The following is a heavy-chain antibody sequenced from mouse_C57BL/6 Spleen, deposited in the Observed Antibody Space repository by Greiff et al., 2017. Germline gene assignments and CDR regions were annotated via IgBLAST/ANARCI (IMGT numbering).Heavy chain of an antibody. V-gene: IGHV1-78*01. CDR1: GYTFTDYT. CDR2: IYPRDGST. CDR3: ARAGYYGSSYFDY. J-gene: IGHJ2*01. D-gene: IGHD1-1*01. Sequence: VQLQQSDAELVKPGASVKISCKASGYTFTDYTIHWMKQRPEQGLEWIGYIYPRDGSTKYNEKFKGKATLTADKSSSTAYMQLNSLTSEDSAVSFCARAGYYGSSYFDYWGQGTTLTVSS.